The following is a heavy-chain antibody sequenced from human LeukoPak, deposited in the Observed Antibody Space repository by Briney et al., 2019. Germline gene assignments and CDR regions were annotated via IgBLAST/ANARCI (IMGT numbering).Heavy chain of an antibody. CDR1: GYTFTGYY. J-gene: IGHJ5*02. D-gene: IGHD2-2*01. CDR2: INPNSGGT. CDR3: ARDKSISWPTNWFDP. Sequence: ASVKVSCKASGYTFTGYYMHWVRQAPGQGLEWMGWINPNSGGTNYAQKFQGRVTMTRDTSISTAYMELSRLRSDDTAVYYCARDKSISWPTNWFDPWGQGTLVTVSS. V-gene: IGHV1-2*02.